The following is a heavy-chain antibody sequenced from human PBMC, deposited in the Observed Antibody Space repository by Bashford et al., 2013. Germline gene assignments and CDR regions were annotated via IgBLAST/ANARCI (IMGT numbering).Heavy chain of an antibody. CDR2: IIPIFGTA. CDR1: GGTFSSYA. CDR3: ASLDEVSRSSGWYDNWFDP. V-gene: IGHV1-69*13. Sequence: SVKVSCKASGGTFSSYAISWVRQAPGQGLEWMGGIIPIFGTANYAQKFQGRVTITADESTSTAYMELSSLRSEDTAVYYCASLDEVSRSSGWYDNWFDPGAREPWSPSPQ. J-gene: IGHJ5*02. D-gene: IGHD6-19*01.